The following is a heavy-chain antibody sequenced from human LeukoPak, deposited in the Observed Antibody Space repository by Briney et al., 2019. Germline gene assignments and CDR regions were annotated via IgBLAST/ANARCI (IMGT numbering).Heavy chain of an antibody. V-gene: IGHV1-8*02. J-gene: IGHJ4*02. CDR1: GYTFTSYG. Sequence: VASVKASCKASGYTFTSYGISWVRQAPGQGLEWMGWMNPNSGNTGYAQKFQGRVTMTRNTSISTAYMELSSLRSEDTAVYYCARWIDDYSNAENDYWGQGTLVTVSS. CDR3: ARWIDDYSNAENDY. CDR2: MNPNSGNT. D-gene: IGHD4-11*01.